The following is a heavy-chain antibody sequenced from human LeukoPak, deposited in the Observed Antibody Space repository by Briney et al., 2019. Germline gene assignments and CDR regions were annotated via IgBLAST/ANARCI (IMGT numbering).Heavy chain of an antibody. Sequence: PSQTLSLTCTVSGGSISTYYWGWIRQPSATGLEWIGYISNSESAQYNPSLKSRVTISVDTSKNQISLKLTSVTAADTAVYYCARDVYGGPFENWGQGTLVTVSS. CDR2: ISNSESA. J-gene: IGHJ4*02. V-gene: IGHV4-59*13. D-gene: IGHD4/OR15-4a*01. CDR1: GGSISTYY. CDR3: ARDVYGGPFEN.